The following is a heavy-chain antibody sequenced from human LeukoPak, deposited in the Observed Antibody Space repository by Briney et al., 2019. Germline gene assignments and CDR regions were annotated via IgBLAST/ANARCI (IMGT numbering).Heavy chain of an antibody. Sequence: GGSLRLSCAASGFTFSSHYMSWVRQAPGKGLEWVANIKGDGSERYYVDSVEGRFSISRDNAKNSFYLQMNSLRAEDTAEYYCAREGRWYNFDYWGQGTLVTVSS. CDR1: GFTFSSHY. CDR3: AREGRWYNFDY. V-gene: IGHV3-7*01. D-gene: IGHD6-13*01. CDR2: IKGDGSER. J-gene: IGHJ4*02.